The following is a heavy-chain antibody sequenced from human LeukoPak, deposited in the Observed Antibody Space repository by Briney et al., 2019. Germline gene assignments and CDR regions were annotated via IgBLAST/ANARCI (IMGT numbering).Heavy chain of an antibody. V-gene: IGHV3-48*02. CDR3: AGFSDY. Sequence: PGGSLRLSCAASGYSFRTYSMNWVRQAPGKGLEWVSYISSSSGTIYYADSVKGRFTISRDNAKNSLYLQTNSLRDEDTAVYYCAGFSDYWGQGTLVTVSS. CDR1: GYSFRTYS. CDR2: ISSSSGTI. J-gene: IGHJ4*02.